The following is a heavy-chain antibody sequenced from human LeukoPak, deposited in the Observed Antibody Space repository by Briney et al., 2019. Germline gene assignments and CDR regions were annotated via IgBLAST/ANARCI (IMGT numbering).Heavy chain of an antibody. CDR1: GFTFGDYA. V-gene: IGHV3-49*04. Sequence: GGSLRLSCTASGFTFGDYAMSWVRQAPGKGLEWVGFIRSKAYGGTTEYAASVKGRFTISRDDSKSIAYLQMNSLRAEDTAVYYCAKDSRFLIVGALYWGQGTLVTVSS. D-gene: IGHD1-26*01. J-gene: IGHJ4*02. CDR3: AKDSRFLIVGALY. CDR2: IRSKAYGGTT.